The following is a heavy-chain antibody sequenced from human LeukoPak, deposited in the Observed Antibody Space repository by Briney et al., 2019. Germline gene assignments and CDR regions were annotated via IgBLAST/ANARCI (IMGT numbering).Heavy chain of an antibody. CDR2: IYSGGST. V-gene: IGHV3-66*01. J-gene: IGHJ4*02. Sequence: GGSLRLSCAASGFTVSSNYMSWVRQAPGKGLEWVSVIYSGGSTYYADSVKGRFTISRDNSKNTLYLQMNSLRAEDTAVYCCARDSYDGFGELLLDYWGQGTLVTVSS. CDR1: GFTVSSNY. D-gene: IGHD3-10*01. CDR3: ARDSYDGFGELLLDY.